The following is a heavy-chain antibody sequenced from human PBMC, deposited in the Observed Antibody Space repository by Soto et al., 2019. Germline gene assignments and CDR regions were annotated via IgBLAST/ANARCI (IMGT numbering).Heavy chain of an antibody. D-gene: IGHD6-25*01. V-gene: IGHV3-66*01. CDR3: ARAGVYSSAYMDV. CDR1: GLTVSNNS. Sequence: EVQLVESGGGLVQPGGSLRVSCAASGLTVSNNSMNWVRPITGKGLEWVSITFSGGSTYYADSVKGRFTVSRDNSKNTLHLQMNSLTAEDTAVYYCARAGVYSSAYMDVWGEGATVTVSS. J-gene: IGHJ6*03. CDR2: TFSGGST.